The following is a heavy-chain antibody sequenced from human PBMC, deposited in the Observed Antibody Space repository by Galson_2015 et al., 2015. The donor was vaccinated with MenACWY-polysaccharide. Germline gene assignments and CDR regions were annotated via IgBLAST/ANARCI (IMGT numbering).Heavy chain of an antibody. CDR1: GFTFSSHW. CDR2: IKEGGSEK. V-gene: IGHV3-7*03. CDR3: ARVSVRFGGARTSVIDY. Sequence: SLRLSCAASGFTFSSHWMYWVRQAPGKGLEWVANIKEGGSEKYYMDSVKGRFTISRDNAKNSLYLQMNSLRAEDTAVYYCARVSVRFGGARTSVIDYWGQGTLVTVSS. D-gene: IGHD3-16*01. J-gene: IGHJ4*02.